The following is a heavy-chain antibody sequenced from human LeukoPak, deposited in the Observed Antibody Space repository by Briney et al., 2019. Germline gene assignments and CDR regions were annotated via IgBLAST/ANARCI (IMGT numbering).Heavy chain of an antibody. CDR2: INPKSGGT. CDR3: ARTREGVWGSYSP. V-gene: IGHV1-2*02. J-gene: IGHJ4*02. CDR1: GYHFTDYY. Sequence: ASVKVSCKASGYHFTDYYIHWVRLAPGQGLEWMGWINPKSGGTHYAQKFQGRVPMTRDTSINTVYLELGSLRSNDTAVYYCARTREGVWGSYSPWGQGTLVTVSS. D-gene: IGHD3-16*01.